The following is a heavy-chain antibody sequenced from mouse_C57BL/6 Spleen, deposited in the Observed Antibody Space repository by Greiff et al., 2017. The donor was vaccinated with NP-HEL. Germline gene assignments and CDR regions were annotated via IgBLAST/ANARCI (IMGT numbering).Heavy chain of an antibody. V-gene: IGHV1-18*01. CDR3: ARDWDDWYFDV. CDR2: INPNNGGT. J-gene: IGHJ1*03. D-gene: IGHD4-1*01. Sequence: EVKLMESGPELVKPGASVKIPCKASGYTFTDYNMDWVKQSHGKSLEWIGDINPNNGGTIYNQKFKGKATLTVDKSSSTAYMELRSLTSEDTAVYYCARDWDDWYFDVWGTGTTVTVSS. CDR1: GYTFTDYN.